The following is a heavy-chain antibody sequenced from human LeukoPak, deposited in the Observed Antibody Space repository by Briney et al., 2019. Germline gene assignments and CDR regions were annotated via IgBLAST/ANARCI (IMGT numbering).Heavy chain of an antibody. V-gene: IGHV1-2*06. Sequence: ASVKVSCKASGYXFAAYFIHWVRQAPGQGREWMGRINPNGGDTNYPQKFQGRVTMTGDTSSSTAYMELSSLRSDDTAMYYCARVGFTSSWSNFDYWGQGTLVTVSS. CDR3: ARVGFTSSWSNFDY. J-gene: IGHJ4*02. CDR1: GYXFAAYF. D-gene: IGHD6-13*01. CDR2: INPNGGDT.